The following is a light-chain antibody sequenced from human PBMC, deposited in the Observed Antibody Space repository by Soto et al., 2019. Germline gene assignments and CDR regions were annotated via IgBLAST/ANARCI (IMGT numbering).Light chain of an antibody. CDR2: AAS. J-gene: IGKJ1*01. V-gene: IGKV1-39*01. Sequence: IQLTQSPSFVSASVGDRVAITCRASQDISTYLAWYQQKPGKAPKLLIFAASSLQSGVPSRVRGSRSGPDFTLTISSLQPEDFATYYCQQSYSSPPTFGQGTKVDIK. CDR1: QDISTY. CDR3: QQSYSSPPT.